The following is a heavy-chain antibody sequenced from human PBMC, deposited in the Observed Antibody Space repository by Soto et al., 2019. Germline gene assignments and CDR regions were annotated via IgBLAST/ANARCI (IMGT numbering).Heavy chain of an antibody. CDR1: GYSFTRYW. CDR3: ARMDGLVRGITKNWFDP. D-gene: IGHD3-10*01. Sequence: GESLKISCKGSGYSFTRYWISWVRQMPGKGLEWMGRIDPSDSYTNYGPSFQGHVTMSVDKSTSTAYLQWSSLKASDTAMYYCARMDGLVRGITKNWFDPWGQGALVTVSS. V-gene: IGHV5-10-1*01. J-gene: IGHJ5*02. CDR2: IDPSDSYT.